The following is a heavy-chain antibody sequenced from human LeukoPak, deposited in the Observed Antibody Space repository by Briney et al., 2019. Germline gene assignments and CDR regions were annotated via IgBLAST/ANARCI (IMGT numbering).Heavy chain of an antibody. Sequence: GGSLRLSCAASGFTFSDYYMSWIRQAPGEGLEWVSYISSSGSTIYYADSVKGRFTISRDNAKNSLYLQMNSLRAEDTAVYYCARDRNDFWSGYPVYYYYYMDVWGKGTTVTVSS. CDR1: GFTFSDYY. D-gene: IGHD3-3*01. J-gene: IGHJ6*03. CDR3: ARDRNDFWSGYPVYYYYYMDV. CDR2: ISSSGSTI. V-gene: IGHV3-11*01.